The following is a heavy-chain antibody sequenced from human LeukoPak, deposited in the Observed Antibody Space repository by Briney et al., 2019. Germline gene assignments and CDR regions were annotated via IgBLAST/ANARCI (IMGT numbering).Heavy chain of an antibody. Sequence: GGSLRLSCAASGFTFSSYAMHWVRQAPGKGLEWVAAISYDGSNKYYADSVKGRFTISRDNSKNTLYLQMNSLRAEDTAVYYCARGSWLARTYHAFDIWGQGTMVTVSS. CDR1: GFTFSSYA. CDR2: ISYDGSNK. CDR3: ARGSWLARTYHAFDI. D-gene: IGHD6-19*01. J-gene: IGHJ3*02. V-gene: IGHV3-30-3*01.